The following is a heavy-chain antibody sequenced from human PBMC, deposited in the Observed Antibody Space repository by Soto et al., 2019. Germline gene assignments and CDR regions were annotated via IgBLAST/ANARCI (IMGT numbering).Heavy chain of an antibody. CDR1: GYTFTRYA. V-gene: IGHV1-3*04. D-gene: IGHD4-17*01. CDR3: ARNVDYFDP. CDR2: INTGNGNT. J-gene: IGHJ5*02. Sequence: QVQLVQSGAEVKKPGASVKVSCKASGYTFTRYAMHWVRQAPGQGLEWMGWINTGNGNTDYSQKFQGRVTFTRDASATTAYMELSSLTSEDTAVYYCARNVDYFDPWGQGTLVTVSS.